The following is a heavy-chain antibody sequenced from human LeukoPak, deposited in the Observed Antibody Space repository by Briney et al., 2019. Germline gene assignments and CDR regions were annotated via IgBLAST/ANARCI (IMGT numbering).Heavy chain of an antibody. CDR2: ISSSSSTI. V-gene: IGHV3-48*01. J-gene: IGHJ5*02. CDR1: GFTFSSYA. CDR3: ASLYGSGPKWFDP. Sequence: GGSLRLSCAASGFTFSSYAMSWVRQAPGKGLEWVSYISSSSSTIYYADSVKGRFTIFRDNAKNSLYLQMNSLRAEDTAVYYCASLYGSGPKWFDPWGQGTLVTVSS. D-gene: IGHD3-10*01.